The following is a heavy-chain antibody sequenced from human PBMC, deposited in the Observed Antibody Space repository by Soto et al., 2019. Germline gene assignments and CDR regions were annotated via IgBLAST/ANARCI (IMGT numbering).Heavy chain of an antibody. CDR1: GFTFGDYA. V-gene: IGHV3-9*01. J-gene: IGHJ4*02. Sequence: GGSLRLSCAASGFTFGDYAMQWVRQAPGEGLEWVSAISWNSGSIDYADSVKGRFTISRDNAKNSLYLQMNSLRAEDTALYYCAKSHTTSGWYVTTDYWGQGTRVTVSS. CDR2: ISWNSGSI. CDR3: AKSHTTSGWYVTTDY. D-gene: IGHD6-19*01.